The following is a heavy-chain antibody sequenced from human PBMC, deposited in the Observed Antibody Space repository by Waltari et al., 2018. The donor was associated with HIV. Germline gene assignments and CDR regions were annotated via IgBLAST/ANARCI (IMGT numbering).Heavy chain of an antibody. CDR2: INPNSGGT. J-gene: IGHJ4*02. Sequence: QVQLVQSGAEVKKPGASVKVSCKASGYTFTGYYMHWVRQAPGQGLEWMGWINPNSGGTNYAQKFQGRVTMTRDTSISTAYMELSRLRSDDTAVYYCARAPVTYYYDSSGYYYDYWGQGTLVTVSS. D-gene: IGHD3-22*01. CDR3: ARAPVTYYYDSSGYYYDY. CDR1: GYTFTGYY. V-gene: IGHV1-2*02.